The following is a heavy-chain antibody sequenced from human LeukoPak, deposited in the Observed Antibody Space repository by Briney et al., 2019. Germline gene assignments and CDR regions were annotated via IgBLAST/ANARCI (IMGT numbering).Heavy chain of an antibody. D-gene: IGHD5-18*01. Sequence: PGVSLRLSCVVSGFTLSGYSMNWVRQAPGKGLEWVSSISSSSSYIYYADSVKGRFTISRDNAKNSLYLQMNSLRAEDTAVYYCARDSYSYGPFDYWGQGTLVTVSS. CDR2: ISSSSSYI. CDR1: GFTLSGYS. CDR3: ARDSYSYGPFDY. J-gene: IGHJ4*02. V-gene: IGHV3-21*01.